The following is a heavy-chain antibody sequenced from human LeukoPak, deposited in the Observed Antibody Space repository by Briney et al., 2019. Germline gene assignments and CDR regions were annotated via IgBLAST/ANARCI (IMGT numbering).Heavy chain of an antibody. CDR1: GGSFSGYY. CDR2: INHSGST. D-gene: IGHD3-10*01. V-gene: IGHV4-34*01. CDR3: ARAGAHGGYYYYYYYMDV. Sequence: PSETLSLTCAVYGGSFSGYYWSWIRQPPGKGLEWLGEINHSGSTSYNPSLKSRVTISVDTSKNQVSLKLSSVTAADTAVYYCARAGAHGGYYYYYYYMDVWGKGTTVTISS. J-gene: IGHJ6*03.